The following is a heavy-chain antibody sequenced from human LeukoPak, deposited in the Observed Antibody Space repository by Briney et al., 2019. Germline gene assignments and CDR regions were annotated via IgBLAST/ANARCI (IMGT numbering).Heavy chain of an antibody. J-gene: IGHJ4*02. CDR1: GGSISSYY. Sequence: SETLSLTCTVSGGSISSYYWSWIRQPPGKGLEWIGYIYYSGSTNYNPSLKSRVTISVDTSKNRFSLKLSSVTAADTAVYYCARLGRELRRGRFDYWGQGTLVTVSS. D-gene: IGHD1-26*01. V-gene: IGHV4-59*01. CDR3: ARLGRELRRGRFDY. CDR2: IYYSGST.